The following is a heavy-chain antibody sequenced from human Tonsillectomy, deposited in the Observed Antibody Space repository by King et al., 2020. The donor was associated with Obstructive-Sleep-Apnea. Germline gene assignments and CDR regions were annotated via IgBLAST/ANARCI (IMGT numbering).Heavy chain of an antibody. Sequence: QLQESGPGLVKPSETLSLTCTVSGYSISSGYYWGWIRQPPGKGLEWIGSIYHSGSTYSNPSLKSRVTISVVTSKNQFSLKLSSVTAADTAVYYCASAQLLWFGGSDYWGQGALVTVSA. V-gene: IGHV4-38-2*02. J-gene: IGHJ4*02. CDR3: ASAQLLWFGGSDY. CDR2: IYHSGST. D-gene: IGHD3-10*01. CDR1: GYSISSGYY.